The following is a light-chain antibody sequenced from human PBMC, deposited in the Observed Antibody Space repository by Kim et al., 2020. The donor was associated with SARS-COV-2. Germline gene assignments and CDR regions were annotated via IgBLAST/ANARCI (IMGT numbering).Light chain of an antibody. J-gene: IGKJ2*01. CDR3: QQYGSSRYT. CDR2: GAS. Sequence: EIVLTQSPGTLSLSPGERATLSCRASQSVSSSCLAWYQQKPGQAPRHLFYGASSMATGIPDRFSGSGSGTDFTLTISRLGPEDFVVYYCQQYGSSRYTFGKGTKLE. V-gene: IGKV3-20*01. CDR1: QSVSSSC.